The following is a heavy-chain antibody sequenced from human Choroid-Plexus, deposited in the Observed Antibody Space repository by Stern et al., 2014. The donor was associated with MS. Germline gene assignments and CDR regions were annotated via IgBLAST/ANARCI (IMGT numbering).Heavy chain of an antibody. Sequence: VQLVESGGGVVQPGRPLRLSCVASGFTFGSCAMHWVRQAPGKGLEWEAGVAYDGSTKYYADSVKGRFTISRDNSQNTLYMQMSRLRPEDTAVYYCAKDRQYLTYFFDHWGQGSLVTVSS. CDR3: AKDRQYLTYFFDH. D-gene: IGHD2/OR15-2a*01. V-gene: IGHV3-30*18. CDR1: GFTFGSCA. J-gene: IGHJ5*02. CDR2: VAYDGSTK.